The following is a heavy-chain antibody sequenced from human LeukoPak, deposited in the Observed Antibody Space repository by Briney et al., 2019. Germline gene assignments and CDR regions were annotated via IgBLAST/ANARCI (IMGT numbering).Heavy chain of an antibody. J-gene: IGHJ5*02. D-gene: IGHD3-10*01. Sequence: SETLSLTCTVSGGSISSYYWTWIRQPAGKGLEWIGRIYNSGTTNYSPSLESRVTMSVDTSKNRFSLRLSSVTAADTAVYYCARGRGKTYYYGSGSYYNWFDPWGQGTLVTVSS. CDR2: IYNSGTT. CDR3: ARGRGKTYYYGSGSYYNWFDP. CDR1: GGSISSYY. V-gene: IGHV4-4*07.